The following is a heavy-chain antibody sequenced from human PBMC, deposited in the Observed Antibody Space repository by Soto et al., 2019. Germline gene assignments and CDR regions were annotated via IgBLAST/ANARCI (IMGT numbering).Heavy chain of an antibody. CDR1: GFTFNTYA. Sequence: EVHLVESGGGLVQPGGSLRLSCVASGFTFNTYAMNWVRQAPGKGLEWVSHISRDSGIMDYADSVKGRFTISRDNAKNSVSLRMISLRVEYTAVYYCARDNDWAFDYWGQGTLISVSS. CDR3: ARDNDWAFDY. CDR2: ISRDSGIM. V-gene: IGHV3-48*01. J-gene: IGHJ4*02. D-gene: IGHD3-16*01.